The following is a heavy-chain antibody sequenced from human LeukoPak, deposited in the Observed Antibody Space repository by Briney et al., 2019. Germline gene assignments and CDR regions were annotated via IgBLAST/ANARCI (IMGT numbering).Heavy chain of an antibody. CDR3: ATPVPHGSDPSLYYYYMDV. D-gene: IGHD3-10*01. CDR1: GYTFTSYG. J-gene: IGHJ6*03. Sequence: ASVKVSCKASGYTFTSYGISWVRQAPGQGLEWMGWISAYNGNTNYAQKLQGRVTMTTDTSTSTAYMELRSLRSDDTAVYYCATPVPHGSDPSLYYYYMDVWGKGTTVTISS. CDR2: ISAYNGNT. V-gene: IGHV1-18*01.